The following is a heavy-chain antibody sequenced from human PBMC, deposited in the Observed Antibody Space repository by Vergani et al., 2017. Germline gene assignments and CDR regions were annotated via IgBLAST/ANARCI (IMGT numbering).Heavy chain of an antibody. D-gene: IGHD1-1*01. CDR1: GFTFSSYA. CDR2: ISYDGSNK. V-gene: IGHV3-30*04. J-gene: IGHJ4*02. Sequence: QVQLVESGGGVVQPGKSLRLSCAASGFTFSSYAMHWVRQAPGKGLEWVAVISYDGSNKYYADSVQGRFTISRDNSKNTLYLQMKSLRAEDTAVYYCASILEILDYWGQGTLVTVSS. CDR3: ASILEILDY.